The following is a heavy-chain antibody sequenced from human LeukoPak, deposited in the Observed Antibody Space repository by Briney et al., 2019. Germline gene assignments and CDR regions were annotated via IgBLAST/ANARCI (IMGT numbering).Heavy chain of an antibody. Sequence: PGGSLRLSCAASGFTVSSNYMSWVRQAPGKGLEWVANIKQDGSEKYYVDSVKGRFTISRDNAKNSLYLQMNSLRAEDTAVYYCASQHAVGYFDWLLSREGDYWGQGTLVTVSS. CDR1: GFTVSSNY. CDR3: ASQHAVGYFDWLLSREGDY. J-gene: IGHJ4*02. D-gene: IGHD3-9*01. V-gene: IGHV3-7*01. CDR2: IKQDGSEK.